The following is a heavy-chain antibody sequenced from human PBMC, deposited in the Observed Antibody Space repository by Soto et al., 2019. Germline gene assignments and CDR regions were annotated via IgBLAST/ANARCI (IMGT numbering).Heavy chain of an antibody. CDR2: ISAYNGNT. D-gene: IGHD6-13*01. J-gene: IGHJ4*02. CDR3: AEDCTCIAAAGNEYDY. CDR1: GYTFTSYG. Sequence: QVQLVQSGAEVKKPGASVKVSCKASGYTFTSYGISSVRQAPGQGLEWMGWISAYNGNTNYPQKLQGRVTMATDTSTSTADRELRSLRSDNTAVYYCAEDCTCIAAAGNEYDYWGQGTLVTVS. V-gene: IGHV1-18*01.